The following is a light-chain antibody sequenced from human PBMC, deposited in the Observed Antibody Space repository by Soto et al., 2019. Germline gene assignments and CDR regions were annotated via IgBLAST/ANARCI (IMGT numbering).Light chain of an antibody. Sequence: EIVMTQSPATLSVSPGERVTLSCRASESLSTYLAWYQQKPGQAPRLLIYGASTKATGIPARFRGSGSSPDFTLTIISLQYADFAVYYCQRYNDWPFTFGQGTKLEI. V-gene: IGKV3-15*01. J-gene: IGKJ2*01. CDR1: ESLSTY. CDR3: QRYNDWPFT. CDR2: GAS.